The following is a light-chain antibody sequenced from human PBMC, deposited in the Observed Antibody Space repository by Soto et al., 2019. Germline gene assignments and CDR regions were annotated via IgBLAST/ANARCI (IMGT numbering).Light chain of an antibody. V-gene: IGKV3-20*01. CDR1: QNFGSTS. Sequence: GERAPPTSSASQNFGSTSLAWYQQKRGQAPRFLIYGASSRATGIPDRFSGSWSGTDFTLTISRLEPEDFAVYYCQQYNNWPRAFGQGTKVDIK. J-gene: IGKJ1*01. CDR2: GAS. CDR3: QQYNNWPRA.